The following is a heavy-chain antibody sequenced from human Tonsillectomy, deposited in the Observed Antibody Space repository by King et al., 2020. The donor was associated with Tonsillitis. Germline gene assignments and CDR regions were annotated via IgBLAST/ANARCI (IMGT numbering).Heavy chain of an antibody. J-gene: IGHJ4*02. D-gene: IGHD4-17*01. V-gene: IGHV4-59*01. Sequence: QLQESGPGLVKPSETLSLNCSVSGGSISSYYWSWIRQPPGKGLEWIGFIYHSGSTNYNPSLKSRVSISVDTSKNQFSLKLSSLTAADTAVYYCARTRVGDYQPYFYFDYWGQGTLVTVSS. CDR3: ARTRVGDYQPYFYFDY. CDR1: GGSISSYY. CDR2: IYHSGST.